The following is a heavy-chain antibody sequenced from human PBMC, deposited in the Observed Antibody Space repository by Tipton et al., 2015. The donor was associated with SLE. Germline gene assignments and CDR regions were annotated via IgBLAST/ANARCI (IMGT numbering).Heavy chain of an antibody. CDR2: IYTGGST. D-gene: IGHD4-17*01. CDR3: ARDGLYLDYGDYYYGMDV. CDR1: GGSISSGSYY. J-gene: IGHJ6*02. Sequence: TLSLTCTVSGGSISSGSYYWSWIRQPAGKGLEWIGYIYTGGSTNYNPSLKSRVTISVDTSKNQFSLKLSSVTAADTAVYYCARDGLYLDYGDYYYGMDVWGQGTTVTVSS. V-gene: IGHV4-61*09.